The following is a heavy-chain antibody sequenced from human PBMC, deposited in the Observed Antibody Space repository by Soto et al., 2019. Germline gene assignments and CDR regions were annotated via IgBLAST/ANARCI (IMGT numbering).Heavy chain of an antibody. CDR3: ASSITQMLTD. CDR2: ITNRATGDTT. CDR1: GFSVSDHF. J-gene: IGHJ4*02. Sequence: EVQLVESGGGLVQSGGSLRLSCTASGFSVSDHFMDWVRQTPGKGLEWLGQITNRATGDTTFYAESVKGRFTVSKDESRNSLYLQMNSLKTEDTAVYYCASSITQMLTDWGQGTLVAVAS. V-gene: IGHV3-72*01. D-gene: IGHD1-20*01.